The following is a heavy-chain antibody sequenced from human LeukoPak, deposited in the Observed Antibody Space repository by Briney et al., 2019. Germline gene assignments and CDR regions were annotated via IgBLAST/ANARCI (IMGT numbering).Heavy chain of an antibody. V-gene: IGHV3-23*01. CDR1: GFTFSTYA. J-gene: IGHJ4*02. CDR3: AKTLSSGWSGKYYFDY. CDR2: VSGNGDNT. D-gene: IGHD6-19*01. Sequence: GGSLRLSCAASGFTFSTYAISWVRQAPGKGLEWVSGVSGNGDNTYYADSVKGRFTIYRDNSKSRLSLQMNSLRAEDTAVYYCAKTLSSGWSGKYYFDYWGQGTLVSVSS.